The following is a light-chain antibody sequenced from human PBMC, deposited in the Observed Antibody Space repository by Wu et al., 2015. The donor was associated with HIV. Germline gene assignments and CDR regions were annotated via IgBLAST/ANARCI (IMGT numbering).Light chain of an antibody. CDR1: QSVTSSY. CDR3: QQYGNSPYS. V-gene: IGKV3-20*01. J-gene: IGKJ2*03. Sequence: IVLTQSPATLSLSPGERATLSCRASQSVTSSYLGWYQQKPGQAPRLLIYGASNRATGIPDRFSGSGSGTDFTLTISRLEPEDFAVYYCQQYGNSPYSFGQGTKLQIK. CDR2: GAS.